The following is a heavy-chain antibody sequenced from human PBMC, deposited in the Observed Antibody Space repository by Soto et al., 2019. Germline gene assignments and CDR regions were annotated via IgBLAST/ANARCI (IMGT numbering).Heavy chain of an antibody. Sequence: EVQLLESGGGLVQPGGSLRLSCAASGFTFSNYALTWVRQAPGKGLEWVSAISGRDGTTYYADSVKGRFTISRDNSMNTLYLQLDSLRGEDTAMYYWAKGGWGTVLDYWGQGTRVPVSS. CDR1: GFTFSNYA. CDR3: AKGGWGTVLDY. V-gene: IGHV3-23*01. CDR2: ISGRDGTT. J-gene: IGHJ4*02. D-gene: IGHD1-1*01.